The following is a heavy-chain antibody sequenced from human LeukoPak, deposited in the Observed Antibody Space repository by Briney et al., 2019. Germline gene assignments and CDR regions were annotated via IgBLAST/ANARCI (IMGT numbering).Heavy chain of an antibody. CDR3: AREHNIYDSSGPVDY. V-gene: IGHV3-7*03. J-gene: IGHJ4*02. Sequence: PGGSLRLSCAASGLIFSNNWMSWVRQAPGKGLEWVANIKGDGREKNYLDSVKGRFTISRDNAKNSLYLQMNSLRAEDTAVYYCAREHNIYDSSGPVDYWGQGTLVTVSS. CDR1: GLIFSNNW. D-gene: IGHD3-22*01. CDR2: IKGDGREK.